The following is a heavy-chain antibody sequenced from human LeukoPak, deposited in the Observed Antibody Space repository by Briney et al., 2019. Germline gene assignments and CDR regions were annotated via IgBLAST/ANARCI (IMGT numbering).Heavy chain of an antibody. CDR1: GYTFTGYY. V-gene: IGHV1-2*02. CDR2: INPNSGGT. D-gene: IGHD4-17*01. J-gene: IGHJ4*02. CDR3: ALTNDPYGDYGY. Sequence: ASVKVSCKASGYTFTGYYMHWVRQAPGQGLEWMGWINPNSGGTNYAQKFQGRVTMTRDTSISTAYMELSRLRSDDTAVYYCALTNDPYGDYGYWGQETLVTVSS.